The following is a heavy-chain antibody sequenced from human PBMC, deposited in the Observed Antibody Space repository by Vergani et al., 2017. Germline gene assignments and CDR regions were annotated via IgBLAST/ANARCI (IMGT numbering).Heavy chain of an antibody. Sequence: EVQLVESGGGLVKPGGSLRLSCAASGFTFSSYSMNWVRQAPGKGLEWVSSISSSSSYIYYADSVKGRFTISRDNAKNSLYLQMNSLRAEDTAVYYCARDTTADGNHGITVTGGGYWGQGTLVTVSS. D-gene: IGHD1-20*01. CDR2: ISSSSSYI. V-gene: IGHV3-21*01. CDR3: ARDTTADGNHGITVTGGGY. J-gene: IGHJ4*02. CDR1: GFTFSSYS.